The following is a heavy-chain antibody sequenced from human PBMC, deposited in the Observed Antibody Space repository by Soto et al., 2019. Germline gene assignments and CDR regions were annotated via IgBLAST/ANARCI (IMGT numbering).Heavy chain of an antibody. J-gene: IGHJ5*02. CDR3: VRGPTSGWNA. Sequence: SETLSLTCAVSGGSISNNNWWSWVRQSPGKGLEWIGEIRHSGSTNYNPSLKSRVTISXXXSXXXXSLXLGXXTAADTAVYYCVRGPTSGWNAWGQGTLVTVSS. V-gene: IGHV4-4*02. D-gene: IGHD6-19*01. CDR2: IRHSGST. CDR1: GGSISNNNW.